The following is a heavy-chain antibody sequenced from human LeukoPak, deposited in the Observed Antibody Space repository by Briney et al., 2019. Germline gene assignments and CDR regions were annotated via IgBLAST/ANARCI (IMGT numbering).Heavy chain of an antibody. J-gene: IGHJ6*02. Sequence: SSEPLSHTCTVSGGSISSGGYYWSWHRQPTGKGLEWVGYIYYIGSAYYYPCLKYRFTISVDTSKNQISLMLSSVAAADTSVYFCARGPGGYYDFGSCYTEIDYYCMDVWGQGTTITVSS. V-gene: IGHV4-31*03. D-gene: IGHD3-3*01. CDR1: GGSISSGGYY. CDR2: IYYIGSA. CDR3: ARGPGGYYDFGSCYTEIDYYCMDV.